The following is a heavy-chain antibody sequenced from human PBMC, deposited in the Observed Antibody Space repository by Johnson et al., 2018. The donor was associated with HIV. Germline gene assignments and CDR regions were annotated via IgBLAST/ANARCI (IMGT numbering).Heavy chain of an antibody. CDR1: GFTFSSYA. CDR3: SKEKAARRWGCDAFDI. D-gene: IGHD6-6*01. J-gene: IGHJ3*02. CDR2: ISYAGSNK. V-gene: IGHV3-30*04. Sequence: QVQLVESGGGVVQPGRSLRLSCAASGFTFSSYAVHWVRQAPGKGLEWVAVISYAGSNKYYADSVKGRFTISRDNSKNTLYLQMNSLRAEDTAVYYCSKEKAARRWGCDAFDIWGQGTMFTGSS.